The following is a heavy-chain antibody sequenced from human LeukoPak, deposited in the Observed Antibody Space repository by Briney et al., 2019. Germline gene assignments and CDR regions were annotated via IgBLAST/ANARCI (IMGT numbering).Heavy chain of an antibody. CDR3: AKGWSSGWSVFDY. CDR1: GFTFSSYA. V-gene: IGHV3-23*01. CDR2: ISGSGGST. J-gene: IGHJ4*02. D-gene: IGHD6-19*01. Sequence: GGSLRLSCAASGFTFSSYAMSWVRQAPGKGLEWVSAISGSGGSTYYADSVKGRFTISRDNSKNTLCLQMNSLRAEDTAVYYCAKGWSSGWSVFDYWGQGTLVTASS.